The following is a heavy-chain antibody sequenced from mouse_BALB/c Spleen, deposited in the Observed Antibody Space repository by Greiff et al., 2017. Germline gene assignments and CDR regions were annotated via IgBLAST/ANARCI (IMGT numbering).Heavy chain of an antibody. CDR2: ISSGGSYT. V-gene: IGHV5-6-4*01. Sequence: EVQGVESGGGLVKPGGSLKLSCAASGFTFSSYTMSWVRQTPEKRLEWVATISSGGSYTYYPDSVKGRFTISRDNAKNTLYLQMSSLKSEDTAMYYCTRDGGTTATFAYWGQGTLVTVSA. J-gene: IGHJ3*01. CDR1: GFTFSSYT. CDR3: TRDGGTTATFAY. D-gene: IGHD1-2*01.